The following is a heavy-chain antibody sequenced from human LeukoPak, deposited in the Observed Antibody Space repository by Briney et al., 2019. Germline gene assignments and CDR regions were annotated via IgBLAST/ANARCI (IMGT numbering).Heavy chain of an antibody. V-gene: IGHV4-39*01. D-gene: IGHD4-23*01. J-gene: IGHJ4*02. CDR3: AGGGNSPDYFDY. CDR1: GGSISSSSYY. Sequence: PSETLSLTCTVSGGSISSSSYYRGWIRQPPGRGLEWIGSIYYSGSTYYNPSLKSRVTISVDTSKNQFSLKLSSVTAADTAVYYCAGGGNSPDYFDYWGQGTLVTVSS. CDR2: IYYSGST.